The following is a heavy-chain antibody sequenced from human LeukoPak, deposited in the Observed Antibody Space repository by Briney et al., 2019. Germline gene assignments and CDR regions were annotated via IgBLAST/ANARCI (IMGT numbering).Heavy chain of an antibody. CDR3: ARAIIESSGWDGAFDI. V-gene: IGHV3-30-3*01. J-gene: IGHJ3*02. CDR2: ISYDGGNK. Sequence: GGSLRLSCAASGFTFSSYAMHWVRQAPGKGLEWVAVISYDGGNKYYAGSVKGRFTISRDNSKNTLYLQMNSLRAEDTAVYYCARAIIESSGWDGAFDIWGQGTMVTVSS. CDR1: GFTFSSYA. D-gene: IGHD3-22*01.